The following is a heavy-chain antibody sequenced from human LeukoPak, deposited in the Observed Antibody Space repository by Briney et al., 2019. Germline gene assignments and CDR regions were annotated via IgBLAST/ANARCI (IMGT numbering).Heavy chain of an antibody. Sequence: PSETLSLTCTVSGVSISSSYWSWVRQPPGKGLEWVGYIYYSGDSNYNPSLKSRVTISVDRSKNQFSLKLSSVTAADTAVYYCARALGSTPPNWFDPWGQGTLVTVSS. V-gene: IGHV4-59*12. D-gene: IGHD6-13*01. J-gene: IGHJ5*02. CDR3: ARALGSTPPNWFDP. CDR1: GVSISSSY. CDR2: IYYSGDS.